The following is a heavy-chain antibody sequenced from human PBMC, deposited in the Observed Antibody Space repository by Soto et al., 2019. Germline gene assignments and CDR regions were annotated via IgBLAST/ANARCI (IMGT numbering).Heavy chain of an antibody. Sequence: EVQLLESGGGLVQPGGSLRLSCAASGFPFSNHAMNWVRQAPGKGLEWVSGIRGSGGSTYYADYVKGRFTISRDNSKNTLYLQMNIRRADDTAIYYCAKVYGDFWRGFPYYFVFWGQGTLVTASS. CDR1: GFPFSNHA. D-gene: IGHD3-3*01. CDR3: AKVYGDFWRGFPYYFVF. J-gene: IGHJ4*02. V-gene: IGHV3-23*01. CDR2: IRGSGGST.